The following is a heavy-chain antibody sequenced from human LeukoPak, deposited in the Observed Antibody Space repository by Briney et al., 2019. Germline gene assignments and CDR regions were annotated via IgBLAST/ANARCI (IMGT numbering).Heavy chain of an antibody. D-gene: IGHD1-26*01. CDR2: INLNSGNT. V-gene: IGHV1-8*01. CDR1: GYTFTSYD. J-gene: IGHJ4*02. Sequence: GASVKVSCKASGYTFTSYDINWVRQAPGQGLEWMGWINLNSGNTGYAQNFQGRLTVTRDTSINTAHMELSTLRSEDTAIYYCARVTGSIDYWGQGTLVTVSS. CDR3: ARVTGSIDY.